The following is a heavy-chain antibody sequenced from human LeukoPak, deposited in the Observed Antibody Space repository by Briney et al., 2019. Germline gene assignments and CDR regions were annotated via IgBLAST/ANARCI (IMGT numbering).Heavy chain of an antibody. CDR1: GGSISSGDYY. D-gene: IGHD3-10*01. CDR2: IYYSGST. Sequence: SETLSLTCTVSGGSISSGDYYWGWVRQPPGKGLEWIGSIYYSGSTYYNPSLKSRVTISVDTSKNQFSLKLSSVTAADTAVYYCARDITMVRGVKGGYWGQGTLVTVSS. V-gene: IGHV4-39*02. J-gene: IGHJ4*02. CDR3: ARDITMVRGVKGGY.